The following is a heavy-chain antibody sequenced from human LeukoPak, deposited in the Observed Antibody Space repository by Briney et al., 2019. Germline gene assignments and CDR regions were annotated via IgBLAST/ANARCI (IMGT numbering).Heavy chain of an antibody. V-gene: IGHV4-34*01. CDR3: AGGDIVGATGGYFDY. CDR1: GGSFSGYY. J-gene: IGHJ4*02. D-gene: IGHD1-26*01. Sequence: PSETLSLTRAVYGGSFSGYYWSWIRQPPGKGLEWIGEINHSGSTNYNPSLKSRVTISVDTSKNQFSLKLSSVTAADTAVYYCAGGDIVGATGGYFDYWGQGTLVTVSS. CDR2: INHSGST.